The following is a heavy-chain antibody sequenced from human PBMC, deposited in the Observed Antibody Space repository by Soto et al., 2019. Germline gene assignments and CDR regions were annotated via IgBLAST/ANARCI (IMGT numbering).Heavy chain of an antibody. V-gene: IGHV4-34*01. CDR2: INHSGST. D-gene: IGHD1-26*01. J-gene: IGHJ4*02. CDR1: GGSFSGYY. CDR3: ARGRYSGSYSSGDDY. Sequence: SETLSLTCAVYGGSFSGYYWSWIRQPPGKGLEWIGEINHSGSTNYNPSLKSRVTISVDTSKNQFSLKLSSVTAADTAVYYCARGRYSGSYSSGDDYWGQGTLVTVS.